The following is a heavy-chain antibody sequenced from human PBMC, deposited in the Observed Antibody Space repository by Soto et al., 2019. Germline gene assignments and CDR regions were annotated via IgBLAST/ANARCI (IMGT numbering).Heavy chain of an antibody. Sequence: NPSETLSLTCTVSGGSISSYYWSWIRQPPGKGLEWIGYIYYSGSTNYNPSLKSRVTISVDTSKNQFSLKLSSVTAADTAVYYCARQKGSSWYNCYYYYGMDVWGQGTTVTVSS. CDR3: ARQKGSSWYNCYYYYGMDV. CDR2: IYYSGST. J-gene: IGHJ6*02. V-gene: IGHV4-59*08. CDR1: GGSISSYY. D-gene: IGHD6-13*01.